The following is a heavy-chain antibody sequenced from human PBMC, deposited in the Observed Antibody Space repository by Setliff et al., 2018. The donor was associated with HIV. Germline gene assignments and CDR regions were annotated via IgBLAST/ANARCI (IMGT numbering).Heavy chain of an antibody. CDR3: ARTRSGGSSVHYYYYMDV. V-gene: IGHV1-8*01. Sequence: ASVKVSCKASGYTSTSYDINWVRQATGQGLEWMGWMNPDSGNTGSAQNFQGRLTITWNTSISTAYMELGSLGFDDTAVYFRARTRSGGSSVHYYYYMDVWGQGTAVTVSS. D-gene: IGHD2-15*01. CDR1: GYTSTSYD. J-gene: IGHJ6*03. CDR2: MNPDSGNT.